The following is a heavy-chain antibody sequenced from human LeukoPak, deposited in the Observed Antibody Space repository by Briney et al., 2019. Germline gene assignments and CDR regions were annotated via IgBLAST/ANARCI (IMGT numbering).Heavy chain of an antibody. CDR1: GFTFSSYA. D-gene: IGHD3-22*01. V-gene: IGHV3-30-3*01. Sequence: GRSLRLSCAASGFTFSSYAMHWVRQAPGKGLEWVAVISYDGSNKYYADSVKGRFTISRDNSKNTLYLQMNSLRAEDTAVYYCAREGITMIVVVIIRPDAFDIWGQGTMVTVSS. J-gene: IGHJ3*02. CDR3: AREGITMIVVVIIRPDAFDI. CDR2: ISYDGSNK.